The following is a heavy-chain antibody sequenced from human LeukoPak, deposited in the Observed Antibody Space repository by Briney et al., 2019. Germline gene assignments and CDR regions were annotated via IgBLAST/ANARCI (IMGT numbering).Heavy chain of an antibody. Sequence: GGSLRLSCAASGFTVSSNYMSWVRQAPGKGLEWVSVIYSGGSTYYADSVKGRFTISRDNSKNTLYLQMNSLRAEDTAVYYCAKGGPGRNPYRGYYFDYWGQGTLVTVSS. J-gene: IGHJ4*02. D-gene: IGHD1-14*01. CDR2: IYSGGST. CDR3: AKGGPGRNPYRGYYFDY. CDR1: GFTVSSNY. V-gene: IGHV3-53*01.